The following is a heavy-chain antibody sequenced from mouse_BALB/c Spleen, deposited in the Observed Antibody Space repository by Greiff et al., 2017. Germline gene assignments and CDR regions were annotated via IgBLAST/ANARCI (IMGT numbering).Heavy chain of an antibody. CDR2: IRHKANGYTT. V-gene: IGHV7-3*02. Sequence: EVQLVESGGGLVQPGGSLRLSCATSGFTFTGYYMSWVRQPPGKALEWMGFIRHKANGYTTEYSASVKGRFTTSRDYCQSILDLQMNTLRAEDGATYDSAGYEGDDWDLDVWGEGTTVTVSS. D-gene: IGHD2-14*01. J-gene: IGHJ1*01. CDR1: GFTFTGYY. CDR3: AGYEGDDWDLDV.